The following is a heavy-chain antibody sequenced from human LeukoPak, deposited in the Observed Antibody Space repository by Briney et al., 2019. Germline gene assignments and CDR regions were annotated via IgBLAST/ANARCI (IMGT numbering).Heavy chain of an antibody. V-gene: IGHV4-39*07. J-gene: IGHJ4*02. CDR1: GGSISSSSYY. Sequence: PSETLSLTCTVSGGSISSSSYYWGWIRQPPGKGLEWIGSIYYSGSTYYNPSLKSRVTISVDTSKNQFSLKLSSVTAADTAVYYCARDSAWELLSPFDYWGQGTLVTVSS. CDR3: ARDSAWELLSPFDY. D-gene: IGHD1-26*01. CDR2: IYYSGST.